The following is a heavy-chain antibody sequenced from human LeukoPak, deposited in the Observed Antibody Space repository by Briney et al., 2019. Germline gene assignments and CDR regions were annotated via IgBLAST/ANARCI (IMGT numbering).Heavy chain of an antibody. CDR2: INPDGSTT. D-gene: IGHD2-2*01. Sequence: GESLRLSCAASGFTFSRYWIHWVRQAPGKGLEWVSRINPDGSTTTYADSVKGRFTISRDNAKNTVYLQMNSLRAEDTAVYYCARDEGGTSCFDYWGQGTLVTVSS. CDR1: GFTFSRYW. CDR3: ARDEGGTSCFDY. V-gene: IGHV3-74*01. J-gene: IGHJ4*02.